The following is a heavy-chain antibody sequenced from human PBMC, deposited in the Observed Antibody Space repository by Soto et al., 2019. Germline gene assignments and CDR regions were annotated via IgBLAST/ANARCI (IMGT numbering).Heavy chain of an antibody. CDR2: ISSSSSYI. D-gene: IGHD1-26*01. J-gene: IGHJ5*02. Sequence: EVQLVESGGGLVKPGGSLRLSCAASGFTFSSYSMNWVRQAPGKGLEWVSSISSSSSYIYYADSVKGRFTISRDNGKNSRSLQTNSLRAEDTAEYYGAAGRGSNWCDPWGQGALVTVSS. V-gene: IGHV3-21*01. CDR3: AAGRGSNWCDP. CDR1: GFTFSSYS.